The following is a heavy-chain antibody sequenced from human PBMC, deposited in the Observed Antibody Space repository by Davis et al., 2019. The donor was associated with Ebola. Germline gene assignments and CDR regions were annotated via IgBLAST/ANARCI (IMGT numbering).Heavy chain of an antibody. CDR3: AKREHTVTSRYYYMDV. D-gene: IGHD4-17*01. CDR2: ISASGVIT. Sequence: GESLKISCAASGFTFSSYAMTWVRQAPGKGLEWVSTISASGVITYYADSVKGRFTISRDNSKNTLYLQMNSLRAEDTAVYYCAKREHTVTSRYYYMDVWGKGTTVTVSS. J-gene: IGHJ6*03. CDR1: GFTFSSYA. V-gene: IGHV3-23*01.